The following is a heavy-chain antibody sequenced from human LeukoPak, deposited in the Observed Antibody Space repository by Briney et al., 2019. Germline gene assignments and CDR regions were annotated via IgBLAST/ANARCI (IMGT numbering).Heavy chain of an antibody. D-gene: IGHD3-22*01. Sequence: GGSLRLSCAASGFTFSSYSMNWVRQAPGKGLEWVSSISSSSSYIYYADSVKGRFTISRDNAKNSLYLQMNSLRAEDTAVYYCARDRSRYYYDSSGYYPGAFDIWGQGTMVTVSS. J-gene: IGHJ3*02. CDR3: ARDRSRYYYDSSGYYPGAFDI. CDR1: GFTFSSYS. V-gene: IGHV3-21*01. CDR2: ISSSSSYI.